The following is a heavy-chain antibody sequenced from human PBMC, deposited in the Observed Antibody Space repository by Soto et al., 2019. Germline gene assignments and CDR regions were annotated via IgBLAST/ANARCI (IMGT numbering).Heavy chain of an antibody. Sequence: GGSLRLSCAASGFTFSSYEMNWVLQAPGKGLEWVSYISSSGSTIYYADSVKGRFTISRDNAKNSLYLQMNSLRAEDTAVYYCASALERSYYYYYGMDVWGQGTTVTVSS. V-gene: IGHV3-48*03. J-gene: IGHJ6*02. D-gene: IGHD1-1*01. CDR3: ASALERSYYYYYGMDV. CDR2: ISSSGSTI. CDR1: GFTFSSYE.